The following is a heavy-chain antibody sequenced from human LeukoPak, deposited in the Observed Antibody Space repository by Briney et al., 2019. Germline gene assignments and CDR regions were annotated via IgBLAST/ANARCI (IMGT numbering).Heavy chain of an antibody. J-gene: IGHJ5*02. CDR3: ARDRYGSGSYYKSWFDP. D-gene: IGHD3-10*01. V-gene: IGHV4-4*07. Sequence: SETLSLTCPVSGGSLSSYYWSWIRQPAGKGLEWIGRIYTSGSTNYNPSLQSRVTMSVDTSKNQFSLKLTSVTAADTAVYYCARDRYGSGSYYKSWFDPWGQGTLVTVSS. CDR2: IYTSGST. CDR1: GGSLSSYY.